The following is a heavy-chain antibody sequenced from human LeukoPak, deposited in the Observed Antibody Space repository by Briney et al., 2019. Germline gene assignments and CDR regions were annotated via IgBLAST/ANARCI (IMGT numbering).Heavy chain of an antibody. D-gene: IGHD3-10*01. Sequence: PGGSLRLSCAASGFTFSSYNMNWVRQAPGKGLEWVSSITSSSSYIYYADSVKGRFTISRDNAKNSLYLQMNSLRAEDTAVYYCARGAGGSVILDYWGQGTLVTVPS. CDR3: ARGAGGSVILDY. CDR1: GFTFSSYN. J-gene: IGHJ4*02. CDR2: ITSSSSYI. V-gene: IGHV3-21*04.